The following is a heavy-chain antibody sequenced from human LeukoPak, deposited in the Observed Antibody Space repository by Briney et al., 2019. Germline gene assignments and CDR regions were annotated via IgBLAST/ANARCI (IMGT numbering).Heavy chain of an antibody. Sequence: ASVKLSCKASGYTFTSYYMHWVRQAPGQGLEWMGIINPSGGSTSYAQKFQGRVTMTRDTSTSTVYMELSSLRSEDTAVYYCARDNGNYYDSSGYQGGLDYWGQGTLVTVSS. CDR3: ARDNGNYYDSSGYQGGLDY. V-gene: IGHV1-46*01. D-gene: IGHD3-22*01. CDR2: INPSGGST. CDR1: GYTFTSYY. J-gene: IGHJ4*02.